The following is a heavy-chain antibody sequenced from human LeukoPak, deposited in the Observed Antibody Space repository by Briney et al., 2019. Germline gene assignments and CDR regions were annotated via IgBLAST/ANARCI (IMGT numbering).Heavy chain of an antibody. CDR2: INTNTGNP. CDR1: GYTFTSYA. Sequence: ASVKVSCKASGYTFTSYAMNWVRQAPGQGLEWMGWINTNTGNPTYAQGFTGRFVFSLDTSVSTAYLQISSLKAEDTAVYYCARVAPLEGWLRSFSIREQYYYYYMDVWGKGTTVTASS. V-gene: IGHV7-4-1*02. CDR3: ARVAPLEGWLRSFSIREQYYYYYMDV. D-gene: IGHD5-12*01. J-gene: IGHJ6*03.